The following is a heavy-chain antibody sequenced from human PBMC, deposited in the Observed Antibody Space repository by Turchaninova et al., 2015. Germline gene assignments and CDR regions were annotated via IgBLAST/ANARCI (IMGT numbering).Heavy chain of an antibody. J-gene: IGHJ6*02. CDR3: ASPITIFGYYGMDV. Sequence: QVQLQQWGAGLLKPSATLSPTCAVSGWSFSGYHWSWFRQPPGKGREWIGESNDMGSTNYNPSLKSRVTISVDTSKNQFSLKLRSVTAADTAVYYCASPITIFGYYGMDVWGQGTTVTVSS. D-gene: IGHD3-3*01. CDR1: GWSFSGYH. V-gene: IGHV4-34*01. CDR2: SNDMGST.